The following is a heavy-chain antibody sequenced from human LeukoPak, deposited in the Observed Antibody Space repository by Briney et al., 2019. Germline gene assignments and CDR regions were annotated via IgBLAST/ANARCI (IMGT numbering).Heavy chain of an antibody. CDR2: TYYRSKWYN. D-gene: IGHD3-10*01. J-gene: IGHJ5*02. V-gene: IGHV6-1*01. CDR1: GDSVSSNSAA. Sequence: QTLSLTCAISGDSVSSNSAAWNWIRQSPSRGLEWLGRTYYRSKWYNDYAVSVKSRITINPDTSKNQFSLQLNSVTPEDTAVYYCARGRRGYRPRDSLYNWFDPWGQGTLVTVSS. CDR3: ARGRRGYRPRDSLYNWFDP.